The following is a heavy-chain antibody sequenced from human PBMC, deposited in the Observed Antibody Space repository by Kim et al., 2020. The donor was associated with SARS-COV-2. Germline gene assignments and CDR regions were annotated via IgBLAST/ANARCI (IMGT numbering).Heavy chain of an antibody. CDR1: GFVFSTYA. Sequence: GGSLRLSCSASGFVFSTYALYWVRQAPGKGLEYVSAITTDGGRTYYADSVKGRFTISRDNSKNTVYLQMSSLRAEDTAVYYCVKKRPGTEHFDYWGQGTLVIVSS. CDR2: ITTDGGRT. CDR3: VKKRPGTEHFDY. D-gene: IGHD1-1*01. J-gene: IGHJ4*02. V-gene: IGHV3-64D*09.